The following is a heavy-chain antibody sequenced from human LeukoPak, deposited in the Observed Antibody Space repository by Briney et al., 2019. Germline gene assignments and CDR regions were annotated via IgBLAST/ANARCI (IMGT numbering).Heavy chain of an antibody. CDR3: ARDLAAAYGDYGIPSPQGY. J-gene: IGHJ4*02. Sequence: ASVKVSCKASGYIFTGYYMHWVRQAPGQGLEWMGWTNPNSGGTNYAQKFQGRVTMTRDMSTSTVYMELSSLRSEDTAVYYCARDLAAAYGDYGIPSPQGYWGQGTLVTVSS. CDR1: GYIFTGYY. CDR2: TNPNSGGT. V-gene: IGHV1-2*02. D-gene: IGHD4-17*01.